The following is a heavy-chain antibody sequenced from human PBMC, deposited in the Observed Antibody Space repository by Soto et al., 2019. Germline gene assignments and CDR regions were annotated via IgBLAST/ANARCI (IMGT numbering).Heavy chain of an antibody. CDR1: GFTFSSYA. V-gene: IGHV3-30-3*01. CDR3: ASMWSCGY. Sequence: GGSLRLSCAASGFTFSSYAMHWVRQAPGKGLEWVAVISYDGSNKYYADSVKGRFTISRDNSKNTLYLQMNSLRAEDTAVYYCASMWSCGYWGQGTLVTVSS. J-gene: IGHJ4*02. CDR2: ISYDGSNK. D-gene: IGHD2-21*01.